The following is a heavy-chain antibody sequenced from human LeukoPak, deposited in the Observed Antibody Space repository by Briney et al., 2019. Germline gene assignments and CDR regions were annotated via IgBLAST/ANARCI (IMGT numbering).Heavy chain of an antibody. V-gene: IGHV4-59*12. J-gene: IGHJ4*02. CDR2: VHYSGTT. CDR3: ARNRDGYNSFDY. Sequence: SETLSLTCTVSDGFITNYYWSWVRQPPGKGLEFIGYVHYSGTTNYNPSLRSRVTISVDTSKNHFSLKLSSVTAADTAVYYCARNRDGYNSFDYWGQGTLVAVSS. CDR1: DGFITNYY. D-gene: IGHD5-24*01.